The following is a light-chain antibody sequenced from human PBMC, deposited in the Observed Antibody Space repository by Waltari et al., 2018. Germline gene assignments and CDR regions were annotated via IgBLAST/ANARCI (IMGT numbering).Light chain of an antibody. CDR2: RNN. V-gene: IGLV1-47*01. J-gene: IGLJ3*02. CDR1: SSNIGSNF. Sequence: QSVLTQPPSASGTPGQRVAISCSGSSSNIGSNFVYWYQQLPGTAPELLIYRNNRRPSGVPVRNSGSKSGTSASLAVSGLRSEDEADFYCAAWDDSLSTWVFGGGTKLTVL. CDR3: AAWDDSLSTWV.